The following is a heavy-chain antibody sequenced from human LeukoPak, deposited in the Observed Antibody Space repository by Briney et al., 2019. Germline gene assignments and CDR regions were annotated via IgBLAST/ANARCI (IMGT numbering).Heavy chain of an antibody. Sequence: SETLSLTCTVSGNSISSGDNYWSWIRQPAGKGLEWIGCIYTSGSTNYNPSLKSRVTISGDTSKNQFSLRLSSVTAADTAVYYCARASYSYDINGWVPFDYWGQGTLVTVSS. CDR3: ARASYSYDINGWVPFDY. CDR2: IYTSGST. D-gene: IGHD3-22*01. CDR1: GNSISSGDNY. V-gene: IGHV4-61*02. J-gene: IGHJ4*02.